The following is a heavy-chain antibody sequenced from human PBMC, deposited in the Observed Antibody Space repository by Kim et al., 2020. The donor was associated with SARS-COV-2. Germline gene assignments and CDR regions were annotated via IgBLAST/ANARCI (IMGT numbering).Heavy chain of an antibody. CDR2: ISSSSSYI. Sequence: GGSLRLSCAASGFTFSSYSMNWVRQAPGKGLEWVSSISSSSSYIYYADSVKGRFTISRDNAKNSLYLQMNSLRAEDTAVYYCARDRPTTLTFFDYWGQGTLVTVSS. V-gene: IGHV3-21*01. CDR3: ARDRPTTLTFFDY. CDR1: GFTFSSYS. D-gene: IGHD4-17*01. J-gene: IGHJ4*02.